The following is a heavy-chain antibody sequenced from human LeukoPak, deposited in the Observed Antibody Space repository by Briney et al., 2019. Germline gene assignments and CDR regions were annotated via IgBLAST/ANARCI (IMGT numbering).Heavy chain of an antibody. CDR2: ISSSGSHT. V-gene: IGHV3-11*03. Sequence: GGSLRLSCVASGFSFSDYYMSWIRQAPGKGLEWVSYISSSGSHTNYADSVTGRFTISRNNAKKSLHLQMNSLRAEDTAVYYCARHPDGSLSLDYWGQGTLVTVSS. D-gene: IGHD1-26*01. CDR1: GFSFSDYY. CDR3: ARHPDGSLSLDY. J-gene: IGHJ4*02.